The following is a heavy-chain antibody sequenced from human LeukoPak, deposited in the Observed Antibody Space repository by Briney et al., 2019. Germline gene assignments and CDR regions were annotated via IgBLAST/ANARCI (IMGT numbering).Heavy chain of an antibody. CDR1: GFTFSSYG. J-gene: IGHJ5*02. CDR3: ARAETMNH. D-gene: IGHD3-22*01. CDR2: IRYDGSND. Sequence: PGGSLRLSCAASGFTFSSYGMHWVRQAPGKGLEWVAFIRYDGSNDYYLDSVKGRFTISRDNSKNTVYLQMNSLRGEDTAVYYCARAETMNHWGQGTLVTVSS. V-gene: IGHV3-30*02.